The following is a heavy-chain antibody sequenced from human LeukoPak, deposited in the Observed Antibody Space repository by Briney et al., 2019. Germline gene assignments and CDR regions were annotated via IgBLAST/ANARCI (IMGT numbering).Heavy chain of an antibody. CDR2: IRSKANNYAT. CDR1: GFTFSGSA. V-gene: IGHV3-73*01. J-gene: IGHJ2*01. D-gene: IGHD6-19*01. Sequence: PGGSLRLSCAASGFTFSGSAIHWVRQASGKGLEWVGHIRSKANNYATSYAASVKGRFTISRDESKNTAYLQMNSLITEDTAVYYCTRREQWLGYWHFDLWGRGSLVTVSS. CDR3: TRREQWLGYWHFDL.